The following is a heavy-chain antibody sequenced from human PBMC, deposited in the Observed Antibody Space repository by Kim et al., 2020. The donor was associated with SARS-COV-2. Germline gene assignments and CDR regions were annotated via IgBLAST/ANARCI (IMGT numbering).Heavy chain of an antibody. CDR2: ISTRGESI. CDR1: GFSFSDSY. V-gene: IGHV3-11*01. D-gene: IGHD5-12*01. J-gene: IGHJ4*02. Sequence: GGSLRLSCAASGFSFSDSYMNWVRQAPGKGLEWLSSISTRGESIFYADSVEGRFTISRDNAKNTLYLQMNYLRDEDTAVYYCARSGNGYHACGIWGQGVLVTVSS. CDR3: ARSGNGYHACGI.